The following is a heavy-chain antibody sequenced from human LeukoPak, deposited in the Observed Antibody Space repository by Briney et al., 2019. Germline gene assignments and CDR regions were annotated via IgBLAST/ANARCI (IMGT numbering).Heavy chain of an antibody. D-gene: IGHD1-26*01. CDR1: GFTFSNYG. V-gene: IGHV3-21*01. CDR2: ISPSSNYI. J-gene: IGHJ3*02. CDR3: ARLSTYYAFDI. Sequence: GGSLRLSCAASGFTFSNYGMNWVRQAPGKELEWVSSISPSSNYIYYADSVKGRFTISRDNAKNSLYLRMNSLRAEDTAVYYCARLSTYYAFDIWGQGTMVTVSS.